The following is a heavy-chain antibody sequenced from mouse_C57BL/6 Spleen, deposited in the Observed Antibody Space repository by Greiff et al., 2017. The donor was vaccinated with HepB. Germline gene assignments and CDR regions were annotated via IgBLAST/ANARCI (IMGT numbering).Heavy chain of an antibody. V-gene: IGHV1-74*01. D-gene: IGHD2-3*01. J-gene: IGHJ3*01. CDR1: GYTFTSYW. CDR3: AIYDGYYKAWFAY. Sequence: QVQLQQPGAELVKPGASVKVSCKASGYTFTSYWMHWVKQRPGQGLEWIGRIHPSDSDTNYNHKFKGKATLTVDKSSSTAYMQLSILTSEDSAVYYCAIYDGYYKAWFAYGGQGTLVTVSA. CDR2: IHPSDSDT.